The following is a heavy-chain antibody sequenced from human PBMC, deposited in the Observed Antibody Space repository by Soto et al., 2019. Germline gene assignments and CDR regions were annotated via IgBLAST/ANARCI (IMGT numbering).Heavy chain of an antibody. CDR3: ARDRSGGTSDY. J-gene: IGHJ4*02. Sequence: QVQLQESGPGLVKPSETLSLTCTVSGGSISSYYWSWIRQPPGKGLEWIGYIYYSGSTNSNPSLKRRVTISVDTSKNQFSLKLSSATAADTAVYYCARDRSGGTSDYWGQGTLVTVSS. V-gene: IGHV4-59*01. CDR2: IYYSGST. CDR1: GGSISSYY. D-gene: IGHD2-15*01.